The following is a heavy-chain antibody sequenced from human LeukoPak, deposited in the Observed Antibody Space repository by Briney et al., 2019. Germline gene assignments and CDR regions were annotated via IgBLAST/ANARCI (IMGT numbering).Heavy chain of an antibody. CDR3: AREVPDLAVFTHEGYFDY. V-gene: IGHV1-69*04. D-gene: IGHD2-8*02. Sequence: ASVKVSCKASGGTFSSYAISWVRQAPGQGLEWMGRIIPILGIANYAQKFQGRVTITADKSTSTAYMELSSLRSEDTAVYYCAREVPDLAVFTHEGYFDYWGQGTLVTVSS. CDR2: IIPILGIA. J-gene: IGHJ4*02. CDR1: GGTFSSYA.